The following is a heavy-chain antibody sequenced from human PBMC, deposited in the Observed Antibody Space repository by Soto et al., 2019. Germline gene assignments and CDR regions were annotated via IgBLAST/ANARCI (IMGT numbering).Heavy chain of an antibody. Sequence: QVQLVQSGAEVKKPGSSVKVSCKASGGTFSSYAISWVRQAPGQGLEWMGGIIPIFGTANYAQKFQGRVRINADDSTSTAYIELSRVGSEDTAVYYCARVASNYGGFDYWGQGTLVTVSS. CDR1: GGTFSSYA. CDR2: IIPIFGTA. V-gene: IGHV1-69*12. CDR3: ARVASNYGGFDY. D-gene: IGHD4-4*01. J-gene: IGHJ4*02.